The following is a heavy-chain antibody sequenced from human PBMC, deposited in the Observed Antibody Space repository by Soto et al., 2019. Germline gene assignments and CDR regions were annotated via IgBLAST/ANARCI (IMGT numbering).Heavy chain of an antibody. V-gene: IGHV1-69*06. CDR2: IIPIFGTA. CDR1: GGTFSSYA. D-gene: IGHD3-22*01. J-gene: IGHJ4*02. CDR3: ATDIHDSSGYYFGRYFDY. Sequence: SVKVSCKASGGTFSSYAISWVRQAPGQGLEWMGGIIPIFGTANYAQKFQGRVTITADKSTSTAYMELSSLRSEDTAVYYCATDIHDSSGYYFGRYFDYWGQRTLVTVSS.